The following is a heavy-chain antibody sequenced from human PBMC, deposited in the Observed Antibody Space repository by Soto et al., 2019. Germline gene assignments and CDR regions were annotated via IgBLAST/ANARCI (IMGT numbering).Heavy chain of an antibody. J-gene: IGHJ6*02. CDR1: GGTFSRYT. D-gene: IGHD6-13*01. Sequence: QVQLVQSGAEVKEPGSSVKVSCTTSGGTFSRYTIVCVRQAPGQGLEWMGGIFPIFEITIYAQRIQGRITITADKSTSTAYVELRSLRPADTAVYYCARVSSSSRYKRGPDYYSGMDVWGQGTTVTLSS. CDR3: ARVSSSSRYKRGPDYYSGMDV. CDR2: IFPIFEIT. V-gene: IGHV1-69*17.